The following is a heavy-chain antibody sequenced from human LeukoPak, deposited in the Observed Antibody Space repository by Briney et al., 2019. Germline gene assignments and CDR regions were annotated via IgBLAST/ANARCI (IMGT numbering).Heavy chain of an antibody. J-gene: IGHJ3*02. CDR1: GFTFSDYY. CDR2: ISSSSYT. V-gene: IGHV3-11*06. CDR3: ARAKQLYAFDI. Sequence: PGGSLRLSCAASGFTFSDYYMSWIRQAPGKGLEWVSYISSSSYTNYADSVKGRFTISRDNAKNSPYLQMNSLRAEDTAVYYCARAKQLYAFDIWGQGTMVTVSS. D-gene: IGHD6-19*01.